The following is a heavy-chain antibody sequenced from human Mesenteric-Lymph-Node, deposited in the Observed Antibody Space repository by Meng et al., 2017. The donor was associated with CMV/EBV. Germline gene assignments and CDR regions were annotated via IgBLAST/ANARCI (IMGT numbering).Heavy chain of an antibody. CDR1: TFTGYE. V-gene: IGHV1-2*06. J-gene: IGHJ4*02. Sequence: TFTGYEMHWVRQAPGQGLEWMGRINPNSGGTNYAQKFQGRVTMTRDTSISTAYMELSRLRSDDTAVYYCALYYYGSGSYYNGESLDYWGQGTLVTVSS. CDR2: INPNSGGT. D-gene: IGHD3-10*01. CDR3: ALYYYGSGSYYNGESLDY.